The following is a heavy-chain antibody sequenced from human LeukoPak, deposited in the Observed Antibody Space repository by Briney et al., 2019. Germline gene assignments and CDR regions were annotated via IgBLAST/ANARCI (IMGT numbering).Heavy chain of an antibody. CDR2: ISGSGHNT. CDR1: GFTFSNYA. D-gene: IGHD4-23*01. V-gene: IGHV3-23*01. J-gene: IGHJ4*02. CDR3: ATNRPDPGNEPTNFDY. Sequence: GGSLRLSCAASGFTFSNYAMSRVRQAPGKGLEWVSAISGSGHNTYHADSVKGRFTVSRDNSKNTLYLQMNSLRAEDTAVYFWATNRPDPGNEPTNFDYWGQGTLVTVSS.